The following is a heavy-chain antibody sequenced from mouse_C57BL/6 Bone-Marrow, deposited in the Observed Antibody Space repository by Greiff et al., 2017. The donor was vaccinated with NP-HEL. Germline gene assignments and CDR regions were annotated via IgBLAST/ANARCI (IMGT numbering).Heavy chain of an antibody. J-gene: IGHJ1*03. V-gene: IGHV1-9*01. CDR2: ILPGSGST. CDR1: GYTFTGYW. Sequence: QVQLQQSGAELMKPGASVKLSCKATGYTFTGYWIEWVKQRPGKGLEWIGEILPGSGSTNYNEKFKGKATFTADTSSITAYMQLSSLTTEDSALYSCARRVLIITTVPHWYFDVWGTGTTVTVSS. CDR3: ARRVLIITTVPHWYFDV. D-gene: IGHD1-1*01.